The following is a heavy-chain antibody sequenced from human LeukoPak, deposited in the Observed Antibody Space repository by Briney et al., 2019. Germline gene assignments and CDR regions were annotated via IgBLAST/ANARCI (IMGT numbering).Heavy chain of an antibody. Sequence: GGSLRLSCAASGFTFSSYNMNWVRQAPGKGLEWVSSISSSSYIYYAYSVKGRFTVSRDNAKDSLYLQMNSLRAEDTAVYYCAKDFSDCGGDCYFLDYWGQGTLVTVSS. J-gene: IGHJ4*02. CDR1: GFTFSSYN. V-gene: IGHV3-21*01. CDR3: AKDFSDCGGDCYFLDY. D-gene: IGHD2-21*02. CDR2: ISSSSYI.